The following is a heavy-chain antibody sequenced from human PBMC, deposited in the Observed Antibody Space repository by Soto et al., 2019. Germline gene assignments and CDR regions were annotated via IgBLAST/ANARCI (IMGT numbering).Heavy chain of an antibody. CDR1: GFTFSSYA. V-gene: IGHV3-23*01. J-gene: IGHJ4*02. CDR2: ITANSGST. Sequence: EMQLLESGGGLVQPGGSLRLSCAASGFTFSSYAMVWVRQAPGKGLEWVSTITANSGSTAYGDSVKGRFTISRDNSKSTLYLQMNSLRVEDTAAYYCAKSTWIQLWPAYWGQGILVTVSS. D-gene: IGHD5-18*01. CDR3: AKSTWIQLWPAY.